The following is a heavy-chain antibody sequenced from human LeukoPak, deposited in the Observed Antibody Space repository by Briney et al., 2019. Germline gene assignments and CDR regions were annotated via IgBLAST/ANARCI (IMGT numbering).Heavy chain of an antibody. V-gene: IGHV3-30-3*01. J-gene: IGHJ4*02. CDR2: ISYDGSNK. CDR1: GFTFSSYA. D-gene: IGHD3-16*01. Sequence: GRSLRLSCAASGFTFSSYAMHWVRQAPGKGLEWVAVISYDGSNKYYADSMKGRFTISRDNSKNTLYLQMNSLRAEDTAVYYCARGPHWATFDYWGQGTLVTVSS. CDR3: ARGPHWATFDY.